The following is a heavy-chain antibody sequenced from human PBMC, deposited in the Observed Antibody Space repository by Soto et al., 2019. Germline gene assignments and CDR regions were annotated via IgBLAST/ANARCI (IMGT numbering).Heavy chain of an antibody. J-gene: IGHJ4*02. V-gene: IGHV3-23*01. D-gene: IGHD3-16*02. CDR1: GFTFSSYA. Sequence: PRLSCAPSGFTFSSYAMSWVRQAPGQGLEWVSGISGSGGSTHCADSVKGRFTISRDNSQNTLYLQMSSLRAEDMAVYYCAKDFSDGGAQLSFYYFDSWGQGTLVTVSS. CDR2: ISGSGGST. CDR3: AKDFSDGGAQLSFYYFDS.